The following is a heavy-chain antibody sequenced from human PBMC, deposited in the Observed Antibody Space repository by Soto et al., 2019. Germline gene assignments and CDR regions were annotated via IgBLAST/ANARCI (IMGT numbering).Heavy chain of an antibody. D-gene: IGHD3-16*01. V-gene: IGHV4-31*03. CDR2: IYYSGST. J-gene: IGHJ4*02. CDR3: ARDRGLGEGGIDY. Sequence: QVQLQESGPGLVKPSQTLSLTCTVSGGSISSGGYYWSWIRQHPGKGLEWIGYIYYSGSTYYNPSLKSRVTISVDTSKNHFTQKLSSVTAADTAVYYCARDRGLGEGGIDYWGQGTLVTVSS. CDR1: GGSISSGGYY.